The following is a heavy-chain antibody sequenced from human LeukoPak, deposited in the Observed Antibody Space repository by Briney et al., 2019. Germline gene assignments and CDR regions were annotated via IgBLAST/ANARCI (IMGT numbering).Heavy chain of an antibody. D-gene: IGHD6-19*01. CDR1: GFTFSSYA. J-gene: IGHJ4*02. CDR3: AKERSSRWPFDY. V-gene: IGHV3-23*01. Sequence: GGSPRLSCAASGFTFSSYAMSWVRQAPGKGLEGVSGISGSGDRTHYADSVKGRFTISRDNSKNTLYLQMNSLRADDTAVYYCAKERSSRWPFDYWGQGTLVTVSS. CDR2: ISGSGDRT.